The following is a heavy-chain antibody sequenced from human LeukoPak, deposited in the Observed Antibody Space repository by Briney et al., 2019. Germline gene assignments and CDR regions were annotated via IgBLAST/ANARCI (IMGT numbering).Heavy chain of an antibody. CDR3: ARAPVHYYDSGKPWWTGFDV. J-gene: IGHJ3*01. CDR2: VYYSGVN. Sequence: SETLSLTCTVSGVSISTYYWSWIRLPPGKGREWIGFVYYSGVNKYNPSLKSRVTMSVDTPKNQFSLNLSSVTVADTAVYYCARAPVHYYDSGKPWWTGFDVWGQGTVVTVSS. V-gene: IGHV4-59*01. D-gene: IGHD3-10*01. CDR1: GVSISTYY.